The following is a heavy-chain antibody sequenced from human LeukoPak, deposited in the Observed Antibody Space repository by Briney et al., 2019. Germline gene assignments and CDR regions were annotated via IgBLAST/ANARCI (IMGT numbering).Heavy chain of an antibody. CDR1: GGSISSYY. CDR2: IYYSGST. Sequence: SETLSLTCTVSGGSISSYYWSWIRQPPGKGLEWIGYIYYSGSTNYNPSLKSRVTISVGTSKNQFSLKLSSVTAADTAVYYCARDNKNPLAGFDYWGQGTLVTVSS. D-gene: IGHD6-19*01. J-gene: IGHJ4*02. V-gene: IGHV4-59*01. CDR3: ARDNKNPLAGFDY.